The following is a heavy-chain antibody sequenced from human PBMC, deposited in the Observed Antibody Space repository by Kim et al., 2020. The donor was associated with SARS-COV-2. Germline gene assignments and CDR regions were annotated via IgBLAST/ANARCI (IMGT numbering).Heavy chain of an antibody. J-gene: IGHJ4*02. V-gene: IGHV1-46*01. Sequence: ASVKVSCKASGNTFTNNYMHWVRQAPGQGLEWMGVINPSGTGRVYAQKFQGRLTITRDTSTSTVYLELSSLGSEDTAVYYCATDLPTGYGPSAYWGQGTLVTVSS. CDR3: ATDLPTGYGPSAY. D-gene: IGHD5-12*01. CDR1: GNTFTNNY. CDR2: INPSGTGR.